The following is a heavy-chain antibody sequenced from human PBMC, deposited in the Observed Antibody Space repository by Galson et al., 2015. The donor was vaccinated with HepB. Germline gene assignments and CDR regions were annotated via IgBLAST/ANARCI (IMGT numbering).Heavy chain of an antibody. V-gene: IGHV3-23*01. CDR2: VGSDSITT. J-gene: IGHJ5*02. Sequence: SLRLSCAASGFTFRSYSMNWVRQAPGKGREWVAIVGSDSITTIYADSVKGRFTISRDNSKNTFYLQMNSLRAEDTATYFCAKKGVTSGGPSWLDPWGQGTLVTVSS. D-gene: IGHD3-3*01. CDR3: AKKGVTSGGPSWLDP. CDR1: GFTFRSYS.